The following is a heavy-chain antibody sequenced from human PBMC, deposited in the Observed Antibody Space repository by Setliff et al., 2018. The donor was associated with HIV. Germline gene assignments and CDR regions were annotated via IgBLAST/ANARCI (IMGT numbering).Heavy chain of an antibody. J-gene: IGHJ4*02. CDR3: VRDLYWAFDY. V-gene: IGHV3-15*01. CDR1: GFSFTQTR. Sequence: PGGSLRLSCVASGFSFTQTRMSWVRQAPGKGLEWLGCIRIESWPAEYAAPVKGRFIISRDNSRNTQYLQMNSLRAEDTAVYYCVRDLYWAFDYWGQGSRVTVSS. D-gene: IGHD2-15*01. CDR2: IRIESWPA.